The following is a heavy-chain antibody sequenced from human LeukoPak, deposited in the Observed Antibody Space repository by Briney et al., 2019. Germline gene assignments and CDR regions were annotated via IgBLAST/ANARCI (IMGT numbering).Heavy chain of an antibody. CDR1: GYTFTSYG. CDR2: ISVYDGNT. D-gene: IGHD2-15*01. J-gene: IGHJ5*02. Sequence: ASVKVSCKASGYTFTSYGITWVRQAPGQGLEWMGWISVYDGNTNYAQNLQGRVTMTTDTSTSTAYMELSSLRSEDTAVYYCARDVGEDNTPNGFDPWGQGTLVTVSS. V-gene: IGHV1-18*01. CDR3: ARDVGEDNTPNGFDP.